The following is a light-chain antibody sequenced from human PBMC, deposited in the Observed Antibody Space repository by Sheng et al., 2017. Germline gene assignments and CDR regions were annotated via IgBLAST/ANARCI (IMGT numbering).Light chain of an antibody. J-gene: IGKJ4*01. Sequence: DIQMTQSPSSLSPSVGDRVTITCRASQSISTYLNWYQQKPGRAPQLLIYSATSLQSGVPSRFSGSGSGTHFSLTISSLQPEDFATYYCQQSYRTPLTFGGGTKVEIK. CDR1: QSISTY. CDR3: QQSYRTPLT. V-gene: IGKV1-39*01. CDR2: SAT.